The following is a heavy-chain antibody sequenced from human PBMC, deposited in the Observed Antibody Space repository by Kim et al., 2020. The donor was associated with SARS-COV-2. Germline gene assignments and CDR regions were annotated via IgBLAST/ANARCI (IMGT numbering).Heavy chain of an antibody. J-gene: IGHJ5*02. Sequence: GGSLRLSCAASGFTFSSYWMHWVRQAPGKGLVWVSRINSDGSSTSYADSVKGRFTISRDNAKNTLYLQMNSLRAEDTAVYYCARDGTTGTTGHWFDPWGQGTLVTVSS. CDR2: INSDGSST. V-gene: IGHV3-74*01. CDR1: GFTFSSYW. D-gene: IGHD1-1*01. CDR3: ARDGTTGTTGHWFDP.